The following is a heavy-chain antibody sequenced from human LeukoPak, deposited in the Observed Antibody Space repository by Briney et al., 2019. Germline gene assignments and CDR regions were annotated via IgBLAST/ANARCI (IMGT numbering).Heavy chain of an antibody. CDR3: ARALYYYDSSGPLPLK. CDR1: GGSISSYY. D-gene: IGHD3-22*01. V-gene: IGHV4-59*01. Sequence: PSETLSLTCTVSGGSISSYYWSWIRQPPGKGLEWIGYIFYSGSTNYNPSLKGRVTISVDTSKNQFSLILSSVTAADTAVYYCARALYYYDSSGPLPLKWGQGTLVTVSS. J-gene: IGHJ4*02. CDR2: IFYSGST.